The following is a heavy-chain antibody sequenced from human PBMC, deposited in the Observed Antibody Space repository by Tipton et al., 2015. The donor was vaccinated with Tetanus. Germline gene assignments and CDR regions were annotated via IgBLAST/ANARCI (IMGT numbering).Heavy chain of an antibody. Sequence: TLSLTCNVSGASINAGGYLWTWVRQHPGKGLEWIGNIYYYTQRTSQTPSLDSRVSISVDTSKNQFSLTLNSVTAADTAVYYCARDQGGGRVVRLNWLDPWGQGTLVTVSS. CDR1: GASINAGGYL. CDR3: ARDQGGGRVVRLNWLDP. CDR2: IYYYTQRT. V-gene: IGHV4-31*03. D-gene: IGHD6-6*01. J-gene: IGHJ5*02.